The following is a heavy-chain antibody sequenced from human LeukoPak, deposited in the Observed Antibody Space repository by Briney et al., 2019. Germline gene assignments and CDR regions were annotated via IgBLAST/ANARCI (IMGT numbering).Heavy chain of an antibody. CDR3: ASGLGSGWWDY. D-gene: IGHD6-19*01. J-gene: IGHJ4*02. CDR1: GGSISSSSYY. CDR2: IYYSGST. Sequence: PSETLSLTCTVSGGSISSSSYYWGWIRRPPGKGLEWIGSIYYSGSTYYNPSLKSRVTISVDTSKNQFSLKLSSVTAADTAVYYCASGLGSGWWDYWGQGTLVTVSS. V-gene: IGHV4-39*07.